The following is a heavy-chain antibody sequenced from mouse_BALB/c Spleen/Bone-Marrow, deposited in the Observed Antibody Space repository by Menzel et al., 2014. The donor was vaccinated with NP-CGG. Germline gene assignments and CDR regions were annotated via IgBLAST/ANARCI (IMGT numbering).Heavy chain of an antibody. Sequence: EVQVVESGGGLVQPGGSRKLSCAASGLTFSYFGMHWVRQAPEKGLEWVAYISNGSSIIYYADTVKGRFTISRDNPKNTLFLQMTSLRPEDTAMYYCARERTGFDYWGQGTTLTVSS. CDR2: ISNGSSII. CDR1: GLTFSYFG. CDR3: ARERTGFDY. J-gene: IGHJ2*01. V-gene: IGHV5-17*02. D-gene: IGHD4-1*01.